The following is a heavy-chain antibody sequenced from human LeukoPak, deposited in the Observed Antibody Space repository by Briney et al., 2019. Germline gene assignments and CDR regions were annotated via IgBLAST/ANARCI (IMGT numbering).Heavy chain of an antibody. V-gene: IGHV4-59*01. CDR2: IYYSGST. J-gene: IGHJ4*02. CDR1: GGSISSYY. D-gene: IGHD3-22*01. CDR3: ARDHYYDSSGYLDY. Sequence: SETLSLTCTVSGGSISSYYWSWIRQPPGKGLEWIGCIYYSGSTNYNPSFKSRVTISVDTSKNQFSLKLSSVTAADTAVYYCARDHYYDSSGYLDYWGQGTLVTVSS.